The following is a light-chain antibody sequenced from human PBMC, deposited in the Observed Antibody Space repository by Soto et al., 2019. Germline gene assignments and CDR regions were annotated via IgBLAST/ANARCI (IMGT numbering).Light chain of an antibody. J-gene: IGKJ5*01. CDR2: GAS. V-gene: IGKV3-20*01. CDR3: HQYGSSPPVP. Sequence: EIVLTQSPGTLSLSPGERATLSCRASQSVSSSYLAWYQQKPGQAPRLLIYGASGRATGIPDRFSGSGSGTYFTLTISRLEPEDFAVYYCHQYGSSPPVPFGQGTRLEIK. CDR1: QSVSSSY.